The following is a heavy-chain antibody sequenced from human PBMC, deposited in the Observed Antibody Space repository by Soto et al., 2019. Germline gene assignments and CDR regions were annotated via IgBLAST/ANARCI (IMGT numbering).Heavy chain of an antibody. CDR1: GFTFSSYG. Sequence: QVQLVESGGGVVQPGRSLRLSCAASGFTFSSYGMHWVRQAPGKGLEWVAVIWYDGSNKYYADSVKGRFTISRDNSKNTLYLQMNSLRAEDTAVYYCARDTLQYSSGWTAWGQGTLVTASS. V-gene: IGHV3-33*01. CDR2: IWYDGSNK. D-gene: IGHD6-19*01. CDR3: ARDTLQYSSGWTA. J-gene: IGHJ5*02.